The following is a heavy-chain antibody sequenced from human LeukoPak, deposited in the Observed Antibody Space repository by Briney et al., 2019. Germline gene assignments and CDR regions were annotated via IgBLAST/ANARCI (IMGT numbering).Heavy chain of an antibody. Sequence: SVKVSCKASGGTFSSYAISWVRQAPGQGLEWMGRIIPIFGTANYAQKFQGRVTITTDESTSTAYMEPSSLRSEDTAVYYCARMCYYDSSGYGDAFDIWGQGTMVTVSS. V-gene: IGHV1-69*05. CDR1: GGTFSSYA. CDR2: IIPIFGTA. J-gene: IGHJ3*02. D-gene: IGHD3-22*01. CDR3: ARMCYYDSSGYGDAFDI.